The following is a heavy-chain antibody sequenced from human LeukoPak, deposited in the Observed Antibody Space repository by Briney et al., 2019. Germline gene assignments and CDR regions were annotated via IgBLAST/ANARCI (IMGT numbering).Heavy chain of an antibody. V-gene: IGHV1-8*01. CDR2: MNPNSGNT. Sequence: GASVKVSCKASGYTFTSYDINWVRQATGQGLEWMGWMNPNSGNTGYAQKFQGRVTMTRNTSISTAYMELSSLRSEDTAVYYCARVLRYFDWLLLWGQGTLVTVSS. CDR1: GYTFTSYD. CDR3: ARVLRYFDWLLL. D-gene: IGHD3-9*01. J-gene: IGHJ4*02.